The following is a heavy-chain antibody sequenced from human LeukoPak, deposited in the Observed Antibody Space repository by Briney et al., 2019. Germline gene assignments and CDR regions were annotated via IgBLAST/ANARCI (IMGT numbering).Heavy chain of an antibody. Sequence: SETLSLTCAVYGGSFSGYYWSWIRQPPGKGLERIGEINHSGSTNYNPSLKSRVTISVDTSKNQFSLKLSSVTAADTAVYYCARSRGFLPFDYWGQGTLVTVSS. CDR1: GGSFSGYY. J-gene: IGHJ4*02. CDR2: INHSGST. CDR3: ARSRGFLPFDY. V-gene: IGHV4-34*01. D-gene: IGHD2-2*01.